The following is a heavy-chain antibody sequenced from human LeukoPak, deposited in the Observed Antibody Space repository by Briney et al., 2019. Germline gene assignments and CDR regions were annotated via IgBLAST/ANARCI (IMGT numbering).Heavy chain of an antibody. V-gene: IGHV3-23*01. CDR3: AKANSITIFGVISPVDY. J-gene: IGHJ4*02. CDR1: GFTFSSYA. Sequence: GGSLRLSCAASGFTFSSYAMTWVRQAPGKGLEWVSSFSFNGESTYYADSAKGRFTISRDNSKNTLYLQMNSLRAEDTAVYYCAKANSITIFGVISPVDYWGQGTLVTVSS. CDR2: FSFNGEST. D-gene: IGHD3-3*01.